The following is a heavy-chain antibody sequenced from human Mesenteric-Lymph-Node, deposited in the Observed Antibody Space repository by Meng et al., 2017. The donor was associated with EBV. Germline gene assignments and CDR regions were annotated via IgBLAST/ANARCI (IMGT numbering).Heavy chain of an antibody. CDR3: ARAFSGYDKFDL. V-gene: IGHV3-11*01. CDR2: ISASTTIM. J-gene: IGHJ5*02. Sequence: QVEAVGSGGGFVKPGGSLRLSCAASGFSFSDYYMTWIRQAPGKGLEWVSFISASTTIMYYADSVKGRFSISRDNANNSLFLQMNSLRAEDTAVYYCARAFSGYDKFDLWGQGTLVTVSS. CDR1: GFSFSDYY. D-gene: IGHD5-12*01.